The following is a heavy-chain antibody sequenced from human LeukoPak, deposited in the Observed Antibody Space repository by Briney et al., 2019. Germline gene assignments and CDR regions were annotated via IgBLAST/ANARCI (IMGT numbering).Heavy chain of an antibody. J-gene: IGHJ6*03. CDR3: AKDTTTGYMDV. CDR1: GFIFGTYG. CDR2: IWYEGSNR. V-gene: IGHV3-33*06. Sequence: GRSLRLSCEGSGFIFGTYGMHWVRQAPGKGLEWVAVIWYEGSNRYYADSVKGRFTISRDNSQNTLYLQMSSLRAEDTAVYYCAKDTTTGYMDVWGKGTTVTVSS. D-gene: IGHD1-1*01.